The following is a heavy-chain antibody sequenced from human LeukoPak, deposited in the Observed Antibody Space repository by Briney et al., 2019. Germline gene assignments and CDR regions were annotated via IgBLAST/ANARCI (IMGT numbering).Heavy chain of an antibody. CDR2: ISYDGSNK. J-gene: IGHJ4*02. Sequence: PGGSLRLSCAASGFTFSSYSMNWVRQAPGKGLEWVAVISYDGSNKYYADSVKGRFTISRDNSKNTLYLQMNSLRAEDTAVYYCARDGRIAAAGTRGAVDYWGQGTLVTVSS. CDR3: ARDGRIAAAGTRGAVDY. CDR1: GFTFSSYS. V-gene: IGHV3-30*03. D-gene: IGHD6-13*01.